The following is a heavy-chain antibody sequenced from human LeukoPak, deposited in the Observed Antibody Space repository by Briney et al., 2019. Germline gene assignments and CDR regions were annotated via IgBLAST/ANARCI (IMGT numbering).Heavy chain of an antibody. CDR3: ARSEYFDWLLPNYYYYGVDV. J-gene: IGHJ6*02. CDR2: INPSGGST. D-gene: IGHD3-9*01. V-gene: IGHV1-46*01. Sequence: GASVKVSCKASGYTFTSYYMHWVRQAPGQGLEWMGIINPSGGSTSYAQKFQGRVTMTRDTSTSTVYMELSSLRSEDTAVYYCARSEYFDWLLPNYYYYGVDVWGQGTTVTVSS. CDR1: GYTFTSYY.